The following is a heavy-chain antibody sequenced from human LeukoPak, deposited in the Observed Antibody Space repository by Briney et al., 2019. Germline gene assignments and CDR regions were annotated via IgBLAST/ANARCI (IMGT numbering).Heavy chain of an antibody. CDR2: IYYSGST. V-gene: IGHV4-59*01. CDR3: ARVDSSSWYGVFGY. D-gene: IGHD6-13*01. J-gene: IGHJ4*02. Sequence: PSETLSLTCTVSGGSISSYYWSWIRQPPGKGLEWIGYIYYSGSTNYNPSLKSRVTISVDTSKNQFSLKLSSVTAAGTAVYYCARVDSSSWYGVFGYWGQGTLVTVSS. CDR1: GGSISSYY.